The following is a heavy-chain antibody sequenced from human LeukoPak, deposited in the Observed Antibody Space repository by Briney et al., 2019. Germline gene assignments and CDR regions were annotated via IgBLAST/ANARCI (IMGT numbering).Heavy chain of an antibody. D-gene: IGHD1-26*01. CDR2: IYHSGST. Sequence: PSETLSLTCAVSGYSISSGYYWGWIRQPPGKGLEWIGSIYHSGSTYYNPSLKSRVTISVDTSKNQFSLKLSSVTAADTAVYYCARSHDGSYSSSPWYFDYWGQGTLVTVSS. CDR1: GYSISSGYY. J-gene: IGHJ4*02. V-gene: IGHV4-38-2*01. CDR3: ARSHDGSYSSSPWYFDY.